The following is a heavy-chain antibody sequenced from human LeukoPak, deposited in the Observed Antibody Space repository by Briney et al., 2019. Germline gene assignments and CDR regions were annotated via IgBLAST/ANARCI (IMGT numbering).Heavy chain of an antibody. D-gene: IGHD3-16*01. CDR2: IDSSGII. CDR1: GFTFSSYE. Sequence: GGSLRLSCAASGFTFSSYEMSWVRQAPGKGLEWVSYIDSSGIINHADSVKGRFTISRDNAKNSLFLQMNDLRVEDTAVYYCARNLVSSWVGAHWGQGTLVTVSS. J-gene: IGHJ4*02. V-gene: IGHV3-48*03. CDR3: ARNLVSSWVGAH.